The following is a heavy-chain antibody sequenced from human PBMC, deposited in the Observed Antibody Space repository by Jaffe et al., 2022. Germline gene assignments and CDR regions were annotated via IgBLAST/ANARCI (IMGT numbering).Heavy chain of an antibody. Sequence: EVQLVESGGVVVQPGGSLRLSCAASGFTFDDYAMHWVRQAPGKGLEWVSLISWDGGSTYYADSVKGRFTISRDNSKNSLYLQMNSLRAEDTALYYCAKGGTRVRGVNRLYYFDYWGQGTLVTVSS. J-gene: IGHJ4*02. D-gene: IGHD3-10*01. CDR2: ISWDGGST. V-gene: IGHV3-43D*04. CDR3: AKGGTRVRGVNRLYYFDY. CDR1: GFTFDDYA.